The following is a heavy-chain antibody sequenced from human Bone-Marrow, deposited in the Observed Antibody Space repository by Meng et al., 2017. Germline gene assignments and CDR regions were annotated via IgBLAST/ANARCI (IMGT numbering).Heavy chain of an antibody. J-gene: IGHJ4*02. Sequence: QQSGEGLFTPSVSPALPCAGYGGSLSGYYGSWLRQPPGKGLEWIGEINHSGSTNYNPSLKSRVTISVDTSKNQFSLKLSSVTAADTAVYYCARGRGDGYNYDYWGQGTLVTVSS. CDR3: ARGRGDGYNYDY. D-gene: IGHD5-24*01. CDR2: INHSGST. CDR1: GGSLSGYY. V-gene: IGHV4-34*01.